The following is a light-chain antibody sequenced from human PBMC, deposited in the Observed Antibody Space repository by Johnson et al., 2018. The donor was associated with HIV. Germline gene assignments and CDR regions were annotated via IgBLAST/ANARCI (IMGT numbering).Light chain of an antibody. V-gene: IGLV1-51*01. CDR2: DNN. CDR1: SSNIGNNY. CDR3: GTWDSSLSADV. J-gene: IGLJ1*01. Sequence: QSVLTQPPSVSAAPGQTVTISCSGSSSNIGNNYVSWYQQLPGTAPKLLIYDNNKRPSGIPARFSGSKSGTSAPLAITGLQTGDEADYYCGTWDSSLSADVFGTGTKVTVL.